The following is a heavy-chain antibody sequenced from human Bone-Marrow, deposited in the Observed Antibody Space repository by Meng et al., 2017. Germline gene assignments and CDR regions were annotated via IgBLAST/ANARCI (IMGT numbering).Heavy chain of an antibody. CDR1: GYNFPDYW. V-gene: IGHV1-2*06. CDR3: ARNSGYSSSWYGFDP. D-gene: IGHD6-13*01. J-gene: IGHJ5*02. CDR2: IDPKSGDT. Sequence: ASVKVSCKPSGYNFPDYWLHWVRRAPGQGLEWMGRIDPKSGDTHYAQSFQGRVTMTGDTSISTAYMELRSLRSDDTAVYYCARNSGYSSSWYGFDPWGQGTLVTVSS.